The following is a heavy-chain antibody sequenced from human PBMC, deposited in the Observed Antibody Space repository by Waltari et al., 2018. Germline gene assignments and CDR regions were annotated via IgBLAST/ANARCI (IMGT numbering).Heavy chain of an antibody. D-gene: IGHD2-21*01. CDR2: INCRNGGT. CDR1: GYIFINYF. Sequence: QVNLVQSGADVRKPGASVTVSCKASGYIFINYFIHWVRQATGQGLEWIGRINCRNGGTDYAQKFQGRVTLTRDTSISTAYMELSGLTLDDTAIYYCTVIAGDFDIWGPGTMVTASS. J-gene: IGHJ3*02. CDR3: TVIAGDFDI. V-gene: IGHV1-2*06.